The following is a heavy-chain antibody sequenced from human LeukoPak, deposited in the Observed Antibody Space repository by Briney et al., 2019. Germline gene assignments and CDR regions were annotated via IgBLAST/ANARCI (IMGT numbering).Heavy chain of an antibody. CDR3: ARGDGSSSGLYWNY. Sequence: KPGGSLRLSCAASGFTFSSYSMNWVRQAPGKGLEWVSSISSSSSYIYYADSVKGRFTISRDNAKNSLYLQMNSLRAEDTAVYYCARGDGSSSGLYWNYWGQGTLVTVSS. J-gene: IGHJ4*02. CDR1: GFTFSSYS. D-gene: IGHD6-6*01. V-gene: IGHV3-21*01. CDR2: ISSSSSYI.